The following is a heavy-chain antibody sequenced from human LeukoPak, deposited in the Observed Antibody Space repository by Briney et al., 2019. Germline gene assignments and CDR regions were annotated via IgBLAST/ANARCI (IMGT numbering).Heavy chain of an antibody. D-gene: IGHD3-3*01. V-gene: IGHV4-34*01. J-gene: IGHJ4*02. Sequence: PSETLSLTCAVYGGSFKDNYWSWIRQPPGKGLEWIGEINHSGTTNYNPSLKSRVTMSLDTSKNQLSLTLNSVTAADTAVYYCARVPLRFLEPFDNWGQGTLVTVSS. CDR2: INHSGTT. CDR1: GGSFKDNY. CDR3: ARVPLRFLEPFDN.